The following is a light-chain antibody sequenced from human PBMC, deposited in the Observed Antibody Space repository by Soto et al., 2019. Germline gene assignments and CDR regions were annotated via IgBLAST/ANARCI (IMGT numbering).Light chain of an antibody. CDR1: ISDVGGYNF. Sequence: QSVLTQPASVSGSPGQSITISCTGTISDVGGYNFVSWYQQYPGKAHKLMICDVSNRPSGVSNRFSGSKSGNTASLTISGLQAEDEADYYCSSFTGSNYVFGTGTKLTVL. CDR2: DVS. J-gene: IGLJ1*01. CDR3: SSFTGSNYV. V-gene: IGLV2-14*03.